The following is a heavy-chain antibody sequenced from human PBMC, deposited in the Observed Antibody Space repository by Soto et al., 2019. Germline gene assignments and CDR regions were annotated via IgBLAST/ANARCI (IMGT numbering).Heavy chain of an antibody. V-gene: IGHV1-58*01. J-gene: IGHJ4*02. CDR2: ITVGTGNT. CDR3: AAGDSSGYYGG. Sequence: SVKVSCKASGFIFTSSSVQWVRQARGQRLEWIGWITVGTGNTNYAQKLQERVTITRDMSTGTAYMELSNLRSEDTAVYYCAAGDSSGYYGGWGQGTQVTVSS. D-gene: IGHD3-22*01. CDR1: GFIFTSSS.